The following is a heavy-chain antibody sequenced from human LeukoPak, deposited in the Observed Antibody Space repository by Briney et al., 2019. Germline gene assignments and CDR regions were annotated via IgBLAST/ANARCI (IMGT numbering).Heavy chain of an antibody. J-gene: IGHJ4*02. Sequence: PSETLSLTCTVSGGSISTYYWSWIRQPPGKGLEWIGYIYTSGSTDYNPSLKSRLTISLDTSNNQFSLNLNSVTAADTAVYYCARSRGRKVTPFDYWGQGILVTVSS. CDR2: IYTSGST. CDR1: GGSISTYY. V-gene: IGHV4-4*09. CDR3: ARSRGRKVTPFDY. D-gene: IGHD3-10*01.